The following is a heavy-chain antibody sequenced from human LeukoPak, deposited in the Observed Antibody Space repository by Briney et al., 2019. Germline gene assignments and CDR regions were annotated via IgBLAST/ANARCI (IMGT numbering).Heavy chain of an antibody. Sequence: GSSVKVSCKASGGTFSSYAISWVRQAPGQGLEWMGGIIPIFGTANYAQKFQGRVTITTDESTSTAYMELSSLRSEDTAVYYCATEWQRMMVRGVIPHQDAFDIWGQGTMVTVSS. J-gene: IGHJ3*02. CDR2: IIPIFGTA. V-gene: IGHV1-69*05. CDR1: GGTFSSYA. CDR3: ATEWQRMMVRGVIPHQDAFDI. D-gene: IGHD3-10*01.